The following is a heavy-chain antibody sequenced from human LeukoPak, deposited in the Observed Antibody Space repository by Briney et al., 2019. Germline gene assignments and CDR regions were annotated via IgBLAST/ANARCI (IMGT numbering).Heavy chain of an antibody. CDR3: AKDAAGSVYYYDSSGYYKK. D-gene: IGHD3-22*01. CDR2: ISGSGGST. V-gene: IGHV3-23*01. Sequence: GGSLRLSCAASGFTFSSYAVSWVRQAPGKGLEWVSAISGSGGSTYYADSVKGRFTISRDNSKNTLYLQMNSLRAEDTAVYYCAKDAAGSVYYYDSSGYYKKWGQGTLVTLSS. J-gene: IGHJ4*02. CDR1: GFTFSSYA.